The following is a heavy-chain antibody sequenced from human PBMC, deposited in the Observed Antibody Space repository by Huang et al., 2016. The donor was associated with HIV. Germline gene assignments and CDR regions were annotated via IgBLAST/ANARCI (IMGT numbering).Heavy chain of an antibody. J-gene: IGHJ4*02. Sequence: QVQLVQSGGEVKKPGASVKVSCKASDYTFTSYGISWVRQAPGHGLEWMGWISTNNGDTNYAQKVQGRVTMTTDTSTSTAYMELRSLRSDDTAVYYCGGSSGYWSFDYWGQGTLVTVSS. CDR2: ISTNNGDT. CDR3: GGSSGYWSFDY. CDR1: DYTFTSYG. V-gene: IGHV1-18*04. D-gene: IGHD3-22*01.